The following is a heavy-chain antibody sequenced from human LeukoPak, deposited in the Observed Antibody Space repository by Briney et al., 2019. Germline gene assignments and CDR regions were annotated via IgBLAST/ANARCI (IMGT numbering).Heavy chain of an antibody. V-gene: IGHV1-69*13. CDR2: IVPIFGTA. D-gene: IGHD2-2*01. CDR3: ARVPIQYHGSDAFDI. CDR1: GGTFSSYA. J-gene: IGHJ3*02. Sequence: ASVKVSCKASGGTFSSYAISWVRQAPGQGLEWMGGIVPIFGTANYAQKFQGRVTITADESTSTAYMELSSLRSEDTAVYYCARVPIQYHGSDAFDIWGQGTMVTVSS.